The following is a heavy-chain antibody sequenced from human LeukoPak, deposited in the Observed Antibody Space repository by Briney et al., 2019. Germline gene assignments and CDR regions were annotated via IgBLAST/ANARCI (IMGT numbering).Heavy chain of an antibody. CDR1: GFIFSSYG. Sequence: GGSLRLSCAASGFIFSSYGLPWVRQAPGKGVEWVAVISYDGSNKYYADSVKGRFTISRDNSKNTLYLQMNSLRAEDTAVYYCAKDARNYDSSGYYDDPGFFDYWGQGSLVTVSS. D-gene: IGHD3-22*01. J-gene: IGHJ4*02. CDR3: AKDARNYDSSGYYDDPGFFDY. V-gene: IGHV3-30*18. CDR2: ISYDGSNK.